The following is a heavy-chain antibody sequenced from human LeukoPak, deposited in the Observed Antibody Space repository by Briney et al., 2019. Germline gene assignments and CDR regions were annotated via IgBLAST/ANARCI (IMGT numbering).Heavy chain of an antibody. Sequence: SETLSLTCTVSGDSISSGDYYWSWIRQPAGKGLEWIGRIYTSGSTNYNPSLKSRVTISVDTSKNQFSLKLSSVTAADTAVYYCAGDGGNGAFDYWGQETLVTVSS. V-gene: IGHV4-61*02. D-gene: IGHD4-23*01. CDR1: GDSISSGDYY. CDR2: IYTSGST. J-gene: IGHJ4*02. CDR3: AGDGGNGAFDY.